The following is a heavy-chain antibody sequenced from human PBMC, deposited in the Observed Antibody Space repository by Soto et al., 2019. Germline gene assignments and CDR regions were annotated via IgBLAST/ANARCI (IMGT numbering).Heavy chain of an antibody. J-gene: IGHJ6*02. D-gene: IGHD3-10*01. Sequence: QVQLVQSGAEVKRPGSSVKVSCKASGDMFRNSAFTWVRQAPGQGLAWMGVIIPLFRKTNVAQNFQGSVNIPADGSTNSLYMEASSLTSEETAVYYCARARLSNGDPNVCFFLGLDVWGHGTTITVSS. CDR3: ARARLSNGDPNVCFFLGLDV. CDR2: IIPLFRKT. V-gene: IGHV1-69*01. CDR1: GDMFRNSA.